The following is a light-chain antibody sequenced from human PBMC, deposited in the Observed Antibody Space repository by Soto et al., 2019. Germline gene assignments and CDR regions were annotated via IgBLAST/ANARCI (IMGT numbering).Light chain of an antibody. Sequence: QSALTQPASVSGSPGQSITISCTGTSSDVGAFNDVSWYLQYPGKAPKLMIYEVGNRPSGVSNRFSGSKSGNTASLTISGLQAEYEDDYYCCSYASGSIYVFGTGTKLTVL. CDR2: EVG. CDR1: SSDVGAFND. CDR3: CSYASGSIYV. J-gene: IGLJ1*01. V-gene: IGLV2-14*01.